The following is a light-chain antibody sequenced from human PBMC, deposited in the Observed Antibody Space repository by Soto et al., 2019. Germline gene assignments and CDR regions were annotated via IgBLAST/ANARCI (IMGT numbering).Light chain of an antibody. J-gene: IGKJ1*01. CDR2: ATS. CDR3: QQDYTSPRT. Sequence: EIVLTQSPGTLSLSPGERATLSCRASQNLGSGYLGWYQQKPGQAPKILIYATSSRATGIPDRFSGSGSGTDFTLSISRLEPEDFAVYYCQQDYTSPRTFGQGTKVDIK. CDR1: QNLGSGY. V-gene: IGKV3-20*01.